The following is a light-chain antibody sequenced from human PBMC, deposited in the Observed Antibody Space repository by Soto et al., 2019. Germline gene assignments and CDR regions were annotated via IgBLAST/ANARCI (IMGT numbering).Light chain of an antibody. CDR3: HQYGNSPLT. V-gene: IGKV3-20*01. J-gene: IGKJ3*01. CDR2: GTS. CDR1: QNVYSNF. Sequence: ETVLTQSPGTLSLSPGDRATLSCRASQNVYSNFVCWYQQRPGQAPRLLIYGTSTRATDIPDRFSGSGSGTDFTLTISRLEPDDFAVYFCHQYGNSPLTFGPGTKVDF.